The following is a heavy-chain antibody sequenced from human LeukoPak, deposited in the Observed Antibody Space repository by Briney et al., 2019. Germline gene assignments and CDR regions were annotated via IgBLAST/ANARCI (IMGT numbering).Heavy chain of an antibody. D-gene: IGHD3-9*01. CDR2: ISAYNGNT. Sequence: HVASVKVSCKASGYTFTSYGISWVRQAPGQGLEWMGWISAYNGNTNYAQKLQGRVTMTTDTSTSTAYMELRSLRSDDTAVYYCARDDILTGYPYNWFDPWGQGTLVTVSS. V-gene: IGHV1-18*01. CDR1: GYTFTSYG. J-gene: IGHJ5*02. CDR3: ARDDILTGYPYNWFDP.